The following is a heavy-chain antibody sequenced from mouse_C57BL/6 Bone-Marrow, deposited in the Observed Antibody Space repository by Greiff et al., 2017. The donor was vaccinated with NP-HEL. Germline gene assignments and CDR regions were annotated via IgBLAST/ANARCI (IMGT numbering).Heavy chain of an antibody. D-gene: IGHD2-3*01. CDR1: GFSLTSYG. Sequence: VQLQQSGPGLVQPSQSLSITCIVSGFSLTSYGVHWVRQSPGKGLEWLGVIWSGGSTDYNAAFISRLSISKDNSKSQVFFKMNSLQADDTAIYYCARNYDGYYDYWGQGTTLTVSS. V-gene: IGHV2-2*01. CDR2: IWSGGST. J-gene: IGHJ2*01. CDR3: ARNYDGYYDY.